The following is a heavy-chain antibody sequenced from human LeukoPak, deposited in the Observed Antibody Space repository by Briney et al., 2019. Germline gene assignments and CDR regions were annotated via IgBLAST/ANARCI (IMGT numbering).Heavy chain of an antibody. Sequence: SQTLSLTCAISGVSVSSNSATWNWMSQSPWRGLEWLGRTYYRYKWYNDYAVSVKSRITINPATSKNQFSMQLNSVTPEDTAVYYCARGGAVVTPAAFDIWGQGTMVTVSS. V-gene: IGHV6-1*01. D-gene: IGHD4-23*01. CDR2: TYYRYKWYN. J-gene: IGHJ3*02. CDR3: ARGGAVVTPAAFDI. CDR1: GVSVSSNSAT.